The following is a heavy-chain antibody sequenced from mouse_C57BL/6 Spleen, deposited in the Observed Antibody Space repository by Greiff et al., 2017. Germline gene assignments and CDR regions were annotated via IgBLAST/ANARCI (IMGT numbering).Heavy chain of an antibody. CDR1: GYTFTSYW. J-gene: IGHJ2*01. CDR2: INPSDSYT. CDR3: ARWDYGSSSLDY. V-gene: IGHV1-69*01. D-gene: IGHD1-1*01. Sequence: QVQLQQPGAELVMPGASVKLSCKASGYTFTSYWMHWVKQRPGQGLEWIGEINPSDSYTNYNQKFKGKSTLTSDTSSSTAYMKLSSLTSEDSAVYYCARWDYGSSSLDYWGQGTTLTVSS.